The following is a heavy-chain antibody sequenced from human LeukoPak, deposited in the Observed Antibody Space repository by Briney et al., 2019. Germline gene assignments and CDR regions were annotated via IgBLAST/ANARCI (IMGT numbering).Heavy chain of an antibody. Sequence: SETLSLTCTVSGGSISSSSYYWGWIRQPPGKGLEWIGSIYYSGSTYYNPSLKSRVTISVDTSKNQFSLKLSSVTAADTAVYYCARGRGIFRYDSRGQTRDPRDYWGQGTLVTVSS. CDR1: GGSISSSSYY. D-gene: IGHD3-22*01. CDR3: ARGRGIFRYDSRGQTRDPRDY. V-gene: IGHV4-39*07. CDR2: IYYSGST. J-gene: IGHJ4*02.